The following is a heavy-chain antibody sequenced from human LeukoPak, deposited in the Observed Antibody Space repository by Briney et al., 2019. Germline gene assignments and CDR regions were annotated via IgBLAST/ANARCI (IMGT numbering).Heavy chain of an antibody. Sequence: SETLSLTCTVSTGSITSYYWNWIRQPPGKGLEWIGSFYYGGSTNYRPSPQSRVTISVDTSKNQFSLKLTSVTAADTAVYYCARQTSGYKRSFDSWGQGTLVTVSS. CDR3: ARQTSGYKRSFDS. CDR2: FYYGGST. V-gene: IGHV4-59*08. CDR1: TGSITSYY. J-gene: IGHJ4*02. D-gene: IGHD5-12*01.